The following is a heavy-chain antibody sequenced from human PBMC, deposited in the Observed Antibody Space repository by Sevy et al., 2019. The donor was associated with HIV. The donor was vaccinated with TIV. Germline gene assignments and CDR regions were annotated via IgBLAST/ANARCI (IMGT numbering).Heavy chain of an antibody. D-gene: IGHD2-2*01. CDR1: GFTFSSYA. J-gene: IGHJ6*02. CDR2: IDGKGRST. Sequence: GGSLRLSCAASGFTFSSYAMSWVHQAPGKGLEWVSAIDGKGRSTHYADSVKGRFTISRDNSKNTLYLQMNSLRAEDTAVYYCAKTVNSGGGVVPAANYYYYGMDVWGQGTTVTVSS. CDR3: AKTVNSGGGVVPAANYYYYGMDV. V-gene: IGHV3-23*01.